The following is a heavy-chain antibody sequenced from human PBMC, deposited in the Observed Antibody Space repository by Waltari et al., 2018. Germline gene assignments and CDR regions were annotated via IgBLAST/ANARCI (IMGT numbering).Heavy chain of an antibody. CDR1: GGTFSSYA. V-gene: IGHV1-69*01. CDR2: IIPIFGTA. CDR3: ARGGYYDSSGYYNWFDP. J-gene: IGHJ5*02. Sequence: QVQLVQSGAEVKQPGSSVKVSCKASGGTFSSYAISWVRKAPGQGLEWMGGIIPIFGTANYAQKFQGRVTITADESTSTAYMELSSLRSEDTAVYYCARGGYYDSSGYYNWFDPWGQGTLVNVSS. D-gene: IGHD3-22*01.